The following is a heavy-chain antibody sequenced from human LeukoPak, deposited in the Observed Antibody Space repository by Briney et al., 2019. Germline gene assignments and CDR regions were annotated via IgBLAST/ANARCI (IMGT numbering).Heavy chain of an antibody. Sequence: GGFLRLSCAASGFTFSSYWMHWVRQAPGKGLVWVSRINSDGSTTTYADSVRGRFTISRDNAKHTLYLQMNSLRAEDTAVYYCERGGFDTIGFDYWGQGTLVTVSS. J-gene: IGHJ4*02. D-gene: IGHD3-10*01. V-gene: IGHV3-74*01. CDR3: ERGGFDTIGFDY. CDR2: INSDGSTT. CDR1: GFTFSSYW.